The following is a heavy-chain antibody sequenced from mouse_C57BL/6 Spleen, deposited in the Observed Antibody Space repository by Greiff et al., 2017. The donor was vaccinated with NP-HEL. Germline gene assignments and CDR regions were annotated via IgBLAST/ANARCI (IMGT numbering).Heavy chain of an antibody. CDR3: ERSRVYYGKDYAMDD. CDR1: GYTFTSYW. V-gene: IGHV1-53*01. CDR2: INPSNGGT. J-gene: IGHJ4*01. Sequence: QVQLQQPGTELVKPGASVKLSCKASGYTFTSYWMHWVKQRPGQGLEWIGNINPSNGGTNYNEKFKSKATLTVDKSSSTAYMQLSSLTSEDSAVYYCERSRVYYGKDYAMDDWGQGTSVTVSS. D-gene: IGHD2-1*01.